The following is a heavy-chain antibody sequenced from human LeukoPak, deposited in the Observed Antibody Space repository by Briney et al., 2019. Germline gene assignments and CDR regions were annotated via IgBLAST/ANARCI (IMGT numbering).Heavy chain of an antibody. Sequence: GGSLRLSCAASGFTFSSYAMSWVPQAPGKGLKGVSAISGSGGITYYADSVQGRFTISRDNSKYTLYLQMTSLRAEDTAVSYCAKDLRYCRSTSCYFVYWGQGTLATVSS. V-gene: IGHV3-23*01. J-gene: IGHJ4*02. CDR2: ISGSGGIT. CDR3: AKDLRYCRSTSCYFVY. D-gene: IGHD2-2*01. CDR1: GFTFSSYA.